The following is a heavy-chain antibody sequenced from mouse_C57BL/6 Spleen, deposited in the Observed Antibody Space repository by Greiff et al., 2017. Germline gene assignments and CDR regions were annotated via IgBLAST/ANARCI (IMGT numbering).Heavy chain of an antibody. Sequence: VQLQQPGAELVKPGASVKLSCKASGYTFTSYWMQWVKQRPGQGLEWIGEIDPSDSYTNYNHKFKGKATLTVDTSSSSANMQLRSLTSEDSAVYYCASSGDSRYYAMDYWGQGTSVTVA. J-gene: IGHJ4*01. CDR2: IDPSDSYT. CDR1: GYTFTSYW. D-gene: IGHD3-1*01. V-gene: IGHV1-50*01. CDR3: ASSGDSRYYAMDY.